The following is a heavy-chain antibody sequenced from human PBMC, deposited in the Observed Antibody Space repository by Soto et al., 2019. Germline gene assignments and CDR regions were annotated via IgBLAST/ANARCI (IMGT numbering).Heavy chain of an antibody. CDR2: MNPNSGNT. V-gene: IGHV1-8*01. J-gene: IGHJ1*01. Sequence: QVQLVQSGAEVKKPGASVKVSCKASGYTFTSYDINWVRQATGQGLEWMGWMNPNSGNTGYAQKFQGRVTMTRNTSISTAYMELSSLRSDDTAVYYCARVSGYCSGGSCHIEYFQHWGQGTLVTVSS. CDR1: GYTFTSYD. D-gene: IGHD2-15*01. CDR3: ARVSGYCSGGSCHIEYFQH.